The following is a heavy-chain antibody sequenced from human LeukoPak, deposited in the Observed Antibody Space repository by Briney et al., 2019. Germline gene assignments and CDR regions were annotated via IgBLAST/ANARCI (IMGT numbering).Heavy chain of an antibody. CDR3: ARFGREAAINWFDP. V-gene: IGHV4-34*01. CDR1: GGSFSGYY. Sequence: PSETLSLTCAVYGGSFSGYYWSWIRQPPGKGLEWIGEINHSGSTNYNPSLKSRVTISVDTSKNQFSLKLSSVTAADTAVYYCARFGREAAINWFDPWGQGTLVTVSS. J-gene: IGHJ5*02. CDR2: INHSGST. D-gene: IGHD2-2*01.